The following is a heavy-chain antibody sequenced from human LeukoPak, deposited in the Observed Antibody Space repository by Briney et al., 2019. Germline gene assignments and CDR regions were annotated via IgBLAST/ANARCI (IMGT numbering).Heavy chain of an antibody. V-gene: IGHV1-24*01. CDR2: FDPEDGET. Sequence: ASVKVSCKVSGYTLTELSMHWVRQAPGKGLEWMGGFDPEDGETIYAQKFQGRVTMTEDTSTDTAYMELSSLRSEDTAVYYCATPPGSDDAFDIWGQGTMVTVSS. J-gene: IGHJ3*02. CDR3: ATPPGSDDAFDI. CDR1: GYTLTELS.